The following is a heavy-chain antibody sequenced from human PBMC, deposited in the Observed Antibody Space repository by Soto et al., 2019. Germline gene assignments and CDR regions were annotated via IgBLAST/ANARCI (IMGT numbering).Heavy chain of an antibody. J-gene: IGHJ5*02. V-gene: IGHV1-69*01. D-gene: IGHD6-13*01. CDR2: IIPIFGTA. CDR3: ARVAEPHSSSWYSRYLTTPHHSWFDP. CDR1: GGTFSSYA. Sequence: QVQLVQSGAEVKKPGSSVKVSCKASGGTFSSYAISWVRQAPGQGLEWMGGIIPIFGTANYAQKFQGRVTITADESTSTAYMELSSLRSEDTAVYYCARVAEPHSSSWYSRYLTTPHHSWFDPWGQGTLVTVFS.